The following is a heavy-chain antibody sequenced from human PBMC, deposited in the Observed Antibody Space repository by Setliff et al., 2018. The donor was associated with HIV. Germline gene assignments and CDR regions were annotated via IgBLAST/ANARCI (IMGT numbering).Heavy chain of an antibody. D-gene: IGHD3-22*01. CDR3: AKNYFDTSGWSAVDY. CDR1: GYTFTGYF. J-gene: IGHJ4*02. V-gene: IGHV1-2*02. CDR2: IYPNTGNT. Sequence: ASVKVSCKASGYTFTGYFIHWVRQAPGQGFEWMGWIYPNTGNTHYPPSFQGRVTMTRDTSTTTAYMELSSLRSDDTAVYYCAKNYFDTSGWSAVDYWGQGTLVTVSS.